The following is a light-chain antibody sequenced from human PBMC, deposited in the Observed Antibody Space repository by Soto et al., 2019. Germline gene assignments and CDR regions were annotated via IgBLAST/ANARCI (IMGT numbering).Light chain of an antibody. CDR1: SSDVGRYNL. Sequence: QSVLTQPASVSGSPGQSITISCTGTSSDVGRYNLVSWYQQHPGKAPKLMIYEANKRPSGVSDRFSGSKSGNTASLTISGLQAEDEAEYYCSSYAGYSTSVVFGGGTKVTVL. J-gene: IGLJ2*01. V-gene: IGLV2-23*01. CDR3: SSYAGYSTSVV. CDR2: EAN.